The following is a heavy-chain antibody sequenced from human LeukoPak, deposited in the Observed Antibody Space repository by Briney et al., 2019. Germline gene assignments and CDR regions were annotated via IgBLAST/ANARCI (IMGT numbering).Heavy chain of an antibody. CDR2: INPKSGRT. J-gene: IGHJ4*02. V-gene: IGHV1-8*01. D-gene: IGHD6-13*01. CDR3: ARGRSGLAAAGTYDY. Sequence: ASVKVSCKASGYTFTSSDINWVRQATGHGLEWMGWINPKSGRTGYAKKFQARVSMTMNTSISTAYMEVSSLTFENPAVYYCARGRSGLAAAGTYDYWGQGTLITVSS. CDR1: GYTFTSSD.